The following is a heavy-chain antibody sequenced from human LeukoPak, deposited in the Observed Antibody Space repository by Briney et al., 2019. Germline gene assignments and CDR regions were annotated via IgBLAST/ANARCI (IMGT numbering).Heavy chain of an antibody. J-gene: IGHJ4*02. CDR2: IKQDGSEK. V-gene: IGHV3-7*01. CDR3: ATAGGYASSWAY. CDR1: GFTFSSYW. Sequence: GGSLRLSCAASGFTFSSYWMSWVRQAPGKGLEWVANIKQDGSEKNYVDSVKGRFTISRDNAKNSLELQMNSLRDEDTAVYYCATAGGYASSWAYWGQGTLVTVPS. D-gene: IGHD5-12*01.